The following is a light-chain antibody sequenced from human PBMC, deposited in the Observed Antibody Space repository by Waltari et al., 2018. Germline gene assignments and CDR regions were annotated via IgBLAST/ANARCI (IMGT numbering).Light chain of an antibody. V-gene: IGKV2-30*02. CDR2: RVS. CDR3: MQGTHWPWT. Sequence: DVVMTQSPLSLPVPLGQPASISCRSSQSRVHSDGNTYLNWFQQRPGQSPRRLFYRVSNRDSGVPDRFSGSGSGTDFTLKITRVEAEDVGVYYCMQGTHWPWTFGQGTKVEIK. CDR1: QSRVHSDGNTY. J-gene: IGKJ1*01.